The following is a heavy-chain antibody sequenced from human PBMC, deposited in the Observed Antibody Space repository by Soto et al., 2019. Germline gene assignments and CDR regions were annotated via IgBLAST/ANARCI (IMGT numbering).Heavy chain of an antibody. Sequence: SETLSLTCAVSGFSISSDSYWGWMRQSPGKGLEWIGTLSHSGRTFYNPSLKSRVTISADTTRNQFSLSLTSVTAADTAVYYCGHLKTDTEVTPAPPLFDSWGQGTLVTVSS. CDR3: GHLKTDTEVTPAPPLFDS. D-gene: IGHD2-2*01. CDR1: GFSISSDSY. CDR2: LSHSGRT. J-gene: IGHJ4*02. V-gene: IGHV4-38-2*01.